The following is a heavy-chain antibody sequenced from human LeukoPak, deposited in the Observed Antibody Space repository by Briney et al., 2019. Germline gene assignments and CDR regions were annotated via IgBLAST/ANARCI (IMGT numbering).Heavy chain of an antibody. D-gene: IGHD3-10*01. CDR1: EFTFSNYA. Sequence: AGGSLRLSCAASEFTFSNYAISWVRQAPGKGLKWVSLISGSGGSTYYADSVKGRFTISRDNSKNTLYLQMDSLRAEDTAVYYCAKDVRVGECYGSGTYFDCWGQGTLVTVSS. J-gene: IGHJ4*02. CDR3: AKDVRVGECYGSGTYFDC. CDR2: ISGSGGST. V-gene: IGHV3-23*01.